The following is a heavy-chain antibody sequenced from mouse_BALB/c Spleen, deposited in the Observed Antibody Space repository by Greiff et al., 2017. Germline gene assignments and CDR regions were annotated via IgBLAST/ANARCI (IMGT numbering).Heavy chain of an antibody. V-gene: IGHV1-54*01. CDR1: GYAFTNYL. CDR2: INPGSGGT. Sequence: QVQLKESGAELVRPGTSVKVSCKASGYAFTNYLIEWVKQRPGQGLEWIGVINPGSGGTNYNEKFKGKATLTADKSSSTAYMQLSSLTSDDSAVYFCARSGITTVYYYAMDYWGQGTSVTVSS. J-gene: IGHJ4*01. CDR3: ARSGITTVYYYAMDY. D-gene: IGHD1-1*01.